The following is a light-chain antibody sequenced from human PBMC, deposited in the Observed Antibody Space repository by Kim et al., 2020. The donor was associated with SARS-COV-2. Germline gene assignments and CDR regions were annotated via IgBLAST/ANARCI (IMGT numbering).Light chain of an antibody. CDR1: QSVSSN. Sequence: SPGERATLSCRASQSVSSNLAWYQQKPGQAPRLLIYGASTRATGIPARFSGSGSGTDFTLTINSLQSEDFAVYYCQQYNNWPPLTFGQGTKVDIK. CDR3: QQYNNWPPLT. J-gene: IGKJ1*01. V-gene: IGKV3-15*01. CDR2: GAS.